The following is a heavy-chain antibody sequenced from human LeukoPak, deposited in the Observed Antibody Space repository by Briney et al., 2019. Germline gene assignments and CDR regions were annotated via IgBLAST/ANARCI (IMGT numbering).Heavy chain of an antibody. CDR3: ARLGHSSGPGYYYYYYYMDV. J-gene: IGHJ6*03. CDR1: GFTFSSYA. D-gene: IGHD6-19*01. Sequence: PGGSLRLSCAASGFTFSSYAMSWVRQAPGKGLEWIGEINHSGSTNYNPSLKSRVTISVDTSKNQFSLKLSSVTAADTAVYYCARLGHSSGPGYYYYYYYMDVWGKGTTVTISS. V-gene: IGHV4-34*01. CDR2: INHSGST.